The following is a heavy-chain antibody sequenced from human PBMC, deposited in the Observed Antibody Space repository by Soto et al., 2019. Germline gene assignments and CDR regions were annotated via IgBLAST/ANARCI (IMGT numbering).Heavy chain of an antibody. J-gene: IGHJ4*02. CDR2: ISFNGINT. D-gene: IGHD3-9*01. CDR1: GFSFSDYA. CDR3: ARDVSGFEYFDF. V-gene: IGHV3-30-3*01. Sequence: GGSLRLSCAASGFSFSDYAMHWVRQAPGRGPEWLALISFNGINTYYADSVRGRFTISRDNSKNTLFLQMNTLRAEGTAVYYCARDVSGFEYFDFWGQGTLVTVSS.